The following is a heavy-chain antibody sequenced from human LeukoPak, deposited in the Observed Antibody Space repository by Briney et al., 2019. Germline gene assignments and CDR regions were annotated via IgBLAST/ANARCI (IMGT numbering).Heavy chain of an antibody. V-gene: IGHV3-30*02. CDR1: GFTFSSYG. Sequence: GGSLRLSCAASGFTFSSYGMHWVRQAPGKGLEWVAFIRYDGSNKYYADSVKGRFTISRDNSKNTLYLQMNSLAPADTALYYCSKDGGRLGDIDYWGQGTLVTVSS. CDR2: IRYDGSNK. CDR3: SKDGGRLGDIDY. J-gene: IGHJ4*02. D-gene: IGHD3-16*01.